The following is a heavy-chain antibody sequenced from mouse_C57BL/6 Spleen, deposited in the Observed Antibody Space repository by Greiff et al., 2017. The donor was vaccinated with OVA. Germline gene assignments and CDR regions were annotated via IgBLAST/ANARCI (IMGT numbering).Heavy chain of an antibody. V-gene: IGHV1-18*01. D-gene: IGHD2-10*02. Sequence: VQLKESGPELVKPGASVKIPCKASGYTFTDYNMDWVKQSHGKSLEWIGDINPNNGGTIYNQKFKGKATLTVDKSSSTAYMELRSLTSEDTAVYYCARLGYGNYEDAYWGQGTLVTVSA. CDR2: INPNNGGT. CDR1: GYTFTDYN. J-gene: IGHJ3*01. CDR3: ARLGYGNYEDAY.